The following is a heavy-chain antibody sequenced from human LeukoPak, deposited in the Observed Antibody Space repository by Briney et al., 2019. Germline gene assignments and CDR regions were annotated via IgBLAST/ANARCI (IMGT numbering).Heavy chain of an antibody. J-gene: IGHJ3*02. Sequence: GGSLRLSCAASGFTFSSYSMNWVRQAPGKGLEWVSSISSSSSYIYYADSVKGRFTISRDNAKNSLYLQMNSLRAEDTAVYYCARLKGNTSARPDAFDIWGQGTMVTVSS. CDR2: ISSSSSYI. V-gene: IGHV3-21*01. CDR1: GFTFSSYS. CDR3: ARLKGNTSARPDAFDI. D-gene: IGHD6-25*01.